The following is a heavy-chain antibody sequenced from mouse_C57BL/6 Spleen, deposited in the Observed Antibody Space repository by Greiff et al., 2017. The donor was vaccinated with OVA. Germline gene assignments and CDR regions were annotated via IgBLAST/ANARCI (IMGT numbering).Heavy chain of an antibody. J-gene: IGHJ4*01. CDR3: AREEGLRRRGYYAMDY. D-gene: IGHD2-4*01. Sequence: QVHVKQPGAELVKPGASVKMSCKASGYTFTSYWITWVKQRPGQGLEWIGDIYPGSGSPNYNEKFTSKATLTVDTSSRQAYMQLSRLTSEDSAVYYCAREEGLRRRGYYAMDYWGQGTSVTVSS. CDR1: GYTFTSYW. CDR2: IYPGSGSP. V-gene: IGHV1-55*01.